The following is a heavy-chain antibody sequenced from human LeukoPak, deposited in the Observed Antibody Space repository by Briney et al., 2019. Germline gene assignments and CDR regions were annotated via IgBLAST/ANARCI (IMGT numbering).Heavy chain of an antibody. V-gene: IGHV4-38-2*02. CDR2: IYHSGST. D-gene: IGHD2-2*01. CDR1: GYSISSGYY. CDR3: AREEDASSPG. Sequence: PSETLSLTCTVSGYSISSGYYWGWIRQPPGKGLEWIGSIYHSGSTYYNPSLKSRVGISVDTSKNQFSLKLSSVTAADTAVYYCAREEDASSPGWGQGTLVTVSS. J-gene: IGHJ4*02.